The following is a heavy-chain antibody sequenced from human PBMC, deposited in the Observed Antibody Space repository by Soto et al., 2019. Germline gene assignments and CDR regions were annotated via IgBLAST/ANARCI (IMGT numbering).Heavy chain of an antibody. CDR3: AREDRGSHFDY. V-gene: IGHV4-31*03. CDR2: IYYSGST. D-gene: IGHD1-1*01. Sequence: SETQSLTCTVSGGSISSGGYYWSWIRQHPGKGLEWIGYIYYSGSTYYNPSLKSRVTISVDTSKNQFSLKLSSVTAADTAVYYCAREDRGSHFDYWGQGTLVTAPQ. J-gene: IGHJ4*02. CDR1: GGSISSGGYY.